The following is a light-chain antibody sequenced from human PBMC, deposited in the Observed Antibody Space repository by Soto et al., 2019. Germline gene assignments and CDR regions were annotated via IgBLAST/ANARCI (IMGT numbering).Light chain of an antibody. CDR2: GAS. Sequence: EIVLTQSPGTLSLSPGERAALSCRASQSVTRTYLAWYQQRPGQAPRLLIYGASSRATGIPDRFSGSGSGTEFSLTISRLEPEDFAVYYCQQYGSSPLTFGQGTKVEI. CDR1: QSVTRTY. J-gene: IGKJ1*01. V-gene: IGKV3-20*01. CDR3: QQYGSSPLT.